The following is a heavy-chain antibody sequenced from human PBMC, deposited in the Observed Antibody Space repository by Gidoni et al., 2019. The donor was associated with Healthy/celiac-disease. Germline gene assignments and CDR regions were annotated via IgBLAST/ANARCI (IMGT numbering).Heavy chain of an antibody. D-gene: IGHD6-13*01. V-gene: IGHV4-39*01. Sequence: QLQLQESGPGLVKPSETLSLTCTVSGGSISSSSYYWGWIRQPPGKGLEWIGSIYYSGSTYYNPSLKSRVTISVDTSKNQFSLKLSSVTAADTAVYYCARLDSSSWLHYGMDVWGQGTTVTVSS. CDR1: GGSISSSSYY. J-gene: IGHJ6*02. CDR3: ARLDSSSWLHYGMDV. CDR2: IYYSGST.